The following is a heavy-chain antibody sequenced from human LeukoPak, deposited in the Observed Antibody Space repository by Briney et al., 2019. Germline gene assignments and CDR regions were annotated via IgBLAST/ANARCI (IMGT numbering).Heavy chain of an antibody. CDR2: ISSSSIT. J-gene: IGHJ4*02. Sequence: GGSLRLSCAASGFTFSSYAMTWVRQTAEKGLEWVSAISSSSITAYADSVKGRFTISRDNFKNTLYLQMNSLRAKDTAKYYCAECGSSSNCYTPLGYWGQGTLVTVSS. CDR1: GFTFSSYA. D-gene: IGHD2-2*02. CDR3: AECGSSSNCYTPLGY. V-gene: IGHV3-23*01.